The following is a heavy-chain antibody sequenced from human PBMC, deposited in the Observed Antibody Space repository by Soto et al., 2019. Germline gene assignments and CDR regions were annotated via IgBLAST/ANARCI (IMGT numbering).Heavy chain of an antibody. D-gene: IGHD3-10*01. J-gene: IGHJ6*04. CDR3: ARGLSFPDLDV. CDR1: GYTFTSYY. V-gene: IGHV1-8*02. CDR2: MNPNSGNT. Sequence: GAXVKVSCKASGYTFTSYYMHWVRQAPGQGLEWMGWMNPNSGNTGYAQKFQGRVTMTRNTSISTAYMELSSLRSEDTAVYYCARGLSFPDLDVWGKGTTVTVSS.